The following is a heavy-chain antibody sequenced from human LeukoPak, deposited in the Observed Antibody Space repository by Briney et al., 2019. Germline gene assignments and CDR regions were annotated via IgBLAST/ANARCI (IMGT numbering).Heavy chain of an antibody. V-gene: IGHV4-59*08. J-gene: IGHJ5*02. Sequence: GSLRLSCAASGFTFSSYAMSWVRQAPGKGLEWIGYIYYSGSTNYNPSLKSRVTISVDTSKNQFSLKLSSVTAADTAVYYCARLNYGSGSYLHWFDPWGQGTLVTVSS. CDR3: ARLNYGSGSYLHWFDP. D-gene: IGHD3-10*01. CDR1: GFTFSSYA. CDR2: IYYSGST.